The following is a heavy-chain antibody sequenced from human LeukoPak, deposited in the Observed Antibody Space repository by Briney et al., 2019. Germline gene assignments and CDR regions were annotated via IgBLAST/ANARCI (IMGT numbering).Heavy chain of an antibody. J-gene: IGHJ3*02. V-gene: IGHV3-30-3*01. CDR3: AKDVKGGLRFDAFDI. CDR1: GFTFSSYA. Sequence: GGSLRLSCAASGFTFSSYAMHWVRQAPGKGLEWVAVISYDGSNKYYADSVKGRFTISRDNSKNTLYLQMNSLRAEDTAVYYCAKDVKGGLRFDAFDIWGQGTMVTVSS. D-gene: IGHD5-12*01. CDR2: ISYDGSNK.